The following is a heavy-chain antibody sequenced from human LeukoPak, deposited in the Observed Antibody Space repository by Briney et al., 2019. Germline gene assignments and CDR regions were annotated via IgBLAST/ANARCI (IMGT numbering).Heavy chain of an antibody. Sequence: GGSLRLSCAASGFTFSSYAMSWVRQAPGKGLGWVSAISGSGGSTYYADSVKGRFTISRDNSKNTLYLQMNSLRAEDTAVYYCAKKATGYSSSWVNYWGREPWSPSPQ. CDR2: ISGSGGST. CDR1: GFTFSSYA. CDR3: AKKATGYSSSWVNY. V-gene: IGHV3-23*01. J-gene: IGHJ4*02. D-gene: IGHD6-13*01.